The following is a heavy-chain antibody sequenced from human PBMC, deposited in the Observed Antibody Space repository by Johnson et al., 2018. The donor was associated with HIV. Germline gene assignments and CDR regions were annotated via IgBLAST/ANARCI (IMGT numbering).Heavy chain of an antibody. J-gene: IGHJ3*02. CDR2: ISSRGSTI. CDR1: GFTFSDYY. D-gene: IGHD3-22*01. V-gene: IGHV3-11*04. Sequence: QVQLVESGGGLVKPGGSLRLSCAASGFTFSDYYMSWIRQAPGKGLEWVSYISSRGSTIYYADSVKGRFTISRDNSKNTLYLQMNSLRAEDTAVYYCAREARRYDYESSNDAFDIWGQGTMVTVSS. CDR3: AREARRYDYESSNDAFDI.